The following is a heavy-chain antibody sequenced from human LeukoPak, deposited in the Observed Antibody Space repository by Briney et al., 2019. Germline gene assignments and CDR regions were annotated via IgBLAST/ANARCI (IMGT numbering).Heavy chain of an antibody. CDR3: AREGGLWFGKMRDYYYYGMDV. J-gene: IGHJ6*02. Sequence: RGSLRLSCAASGFTFSSYAMHWVRQAPGKGLEWVAVISYDGSNKYYADSVKGRFTISRDNSKNTLYLQMNSLRAEDTAVYYCAREGGLWFGKMRDYYYYGMDVWGQGTTVTVSS. CDR1: GFTFSSYA. V-gene: IGHV3-30-3*01. D-gene: IGHD3-10*01. CDR2: ISYDGSNK.